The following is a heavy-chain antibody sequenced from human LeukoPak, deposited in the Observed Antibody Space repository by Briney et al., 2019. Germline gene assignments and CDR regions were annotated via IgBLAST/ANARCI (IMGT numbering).Heavy chain of an antibody. V-gene: IGHV4-59*01. CDR3: ARDRCDFWSGYYSDY. CDR1: GGSISSYY. CDR2: IYYSGST. D-gene: IGHD3-3*01. Sequence: SETLSLTCTVSGGSISSYYWSWIRQPPGKGLEGIVDIYYSGSTNYNPSLKSRVTISVETSKNQFSLKLSSVTAADTAVYYCARDRCDFWSGYYSDYWGQGTLVTVSS. J-gene: IGHJ4*02.